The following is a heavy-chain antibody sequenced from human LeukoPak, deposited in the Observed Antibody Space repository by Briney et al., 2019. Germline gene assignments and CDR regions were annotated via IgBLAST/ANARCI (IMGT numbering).Heavy chain of an antibody. V-gene: IGHV5-51*01. CDR3: ARSGGNYVTGSHCDFDY. J-gene: IGHJ4*02. Sequence: GESLKISCKGSGYRFINYWIGWVREMPGKGLEWMGIIYPGDSDIRYSPSFQGQVSISADESISTVSLQWSSLKASDTAIYYCARSGGNYVTGSHCDFDYWGQGTMVTVSS. D-gene: IGHD3-10*01. CDR2: IYPGDSDI. CDR1: GYRFINYW.